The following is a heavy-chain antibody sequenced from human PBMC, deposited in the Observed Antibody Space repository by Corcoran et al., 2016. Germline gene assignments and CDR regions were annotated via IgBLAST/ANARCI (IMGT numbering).Heavy chain of an antibody. CDR1: GDSVSSNSAT. Sequence: QVQLQQSGPGLVKPSQTLSLTCAISGDSVSSNSATWNWIRQSPSSGLEWVGRTYYRSKWYSDYAVSVRGRITINPDTSKNQFSLQLNSVSPEDTALYYCTRDKPYCSGGTCYLKFDYWGQGTLVTVSS. CDR3: TRDKPYCSGGTCYLKFDY. CDR2: TYYRSKWYS. V-gene: IGHV6-1*01. D-gene: IGHD2-15*01. J-gene: IGHJ4*02.